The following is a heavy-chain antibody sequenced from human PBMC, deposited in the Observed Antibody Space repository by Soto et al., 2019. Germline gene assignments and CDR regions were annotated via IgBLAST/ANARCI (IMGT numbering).Heavy chain of an antibody. J-gene: IGHJ4*02. CDR1: GLTFTSYA. CDR2: ISEDGGNK. V-gene: IGHV3-30-3*01. CDR3: ARRLTTTVSDLGY. D-gene: IGHD4-4*01. Sequence: GGSLRLSCTASGLTFTSYAIHWVRQAPGKGLEWVSVISEDGGNKYFAESVRGRFLISRDNSKNTVYLQMNSLRPEDTAVYFCARRLTTTVSDLGYWGQGTLVTVSS.